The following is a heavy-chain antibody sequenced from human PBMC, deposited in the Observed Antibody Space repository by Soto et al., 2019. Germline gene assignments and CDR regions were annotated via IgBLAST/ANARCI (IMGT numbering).Heavy chain of an antibody. V-gene: IGHV3-23*01. CDR2: ISGSGGGT. CDR3: ARESDH. CDR1: GFTFSSYE. Sequence: GGSLRLSCAASGFTFSSYEMSWVRQAPGKGLEWVSTISGSGGGTYYADSMKGRFTISRDNSKNTLYLQMYSLRVEDTAVYYCARESDHWGQGTLVTVSS. J-gene: IGHJ4*02.